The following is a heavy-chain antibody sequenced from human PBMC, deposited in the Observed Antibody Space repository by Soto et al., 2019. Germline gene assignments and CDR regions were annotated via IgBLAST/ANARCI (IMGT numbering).Heavy chain of an antibody. D-gene: IGHD2-2*01. Sequence: ASVKVSCKASGYTFNGNYLHWVRQAPGQRLEWMGWINPKSGGTNYAQKFQGRVTMTRDTSLSTAYMELSRLRSDDTAVYYCARGERGVPTAAYFYGMDVWGQGTTVTV. CDR2: INPKSGGT. CDR3: ARGERGVPTAAYFYGMDV. V-gene: IGHV1-2*02. CDR1: GYTFNGNY. J-gene: IGHJ6*02.